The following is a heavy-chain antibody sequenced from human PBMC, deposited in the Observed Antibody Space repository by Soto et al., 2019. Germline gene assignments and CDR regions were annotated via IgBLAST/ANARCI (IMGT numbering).Heavy chain of an antibody. D-gene: IGHD2-15*01. V-gene: IGHV3-23*01. J-gene: IGHJ4*02. CDR3: AKESAEVGVPLLDY. CDR1: GFTFSSYA. Sequence: EVNLLESGGGFIQRGGSLRLSCAASGFTFSSYAMSWVRQAPGKGLEWVSGITHDGQHTYYADSVRGRFTISRDASKSTLYLQMSSLRVDDTAVYYWAKESAEVGVPLLDYWGQGTLVTVSS. CDR2: ITHDGQHT.